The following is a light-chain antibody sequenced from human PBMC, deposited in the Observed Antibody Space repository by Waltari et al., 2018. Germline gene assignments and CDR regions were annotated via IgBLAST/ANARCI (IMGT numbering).Light chain of an antibody. V-gene: IGLV8-61*01. CDR2: KIK. Sequence: QTVVTQEPSSSVSPGGTVTLTCALSSGSVSSTSYASWYQQTPGQAPRTLVYKIKKRSSGVPDRFSGSMLGNKAALTITGAQAEDESDDYCVLYMGSGIWVFGGGTKLTVL. CDR1: SGSVSSTSY. J-gene: IGLJ3*02. CDR3: VLYMGSGIWV.